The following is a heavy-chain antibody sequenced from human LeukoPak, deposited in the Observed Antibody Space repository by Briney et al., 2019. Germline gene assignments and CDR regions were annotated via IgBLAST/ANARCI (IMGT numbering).Heavy chain of an antibody. J-gene: IGHJ4*02. V-gene: IGHV3-30-3*01. CDR3: ARGRPHGNDY. D-gene: IGHD4-23*01. CDR2: ISSDGSNK. CDR1: GFSFSSYS. Sequence: GGSLRLSCAVSGFSFSSYSMHWVRQAPGKGLEWAAVISSDGSNKYYADSVKGRFSISRDNAKNTLYLQMNSLRVEDTAVYYCARGRPHGNDYWGQGTLVTVSS.